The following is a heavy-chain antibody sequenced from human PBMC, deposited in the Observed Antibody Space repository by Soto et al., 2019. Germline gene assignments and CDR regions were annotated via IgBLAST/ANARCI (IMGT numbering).Heavy chain of an antibody. Sequence: QVQLQESGPGLVKPSQTLSLTCTVSGGSISSGDYYWSWIRQPPGKGLEWIGYIYYSGSTYYNPSLKSRVTISVDPSKNQFSLKLSSVTAADTAVYYCARDITHQLPSGRWFDPWGQGTLVTVSS. CDR3: ARDITHQLPSGRWFDP. CDR1: GGSISSGDYY. D-gene: IGHD2-2*01. J-gene: IGHJ5*02. V-gene: IGHV4-30-4*01. CDR2: IYYSGST.